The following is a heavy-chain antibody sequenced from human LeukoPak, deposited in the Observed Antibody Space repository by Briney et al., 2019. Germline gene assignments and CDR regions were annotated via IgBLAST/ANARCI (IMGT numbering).Heavy chain of an antibody. V-gene: IGHV3-48*01. CDR3: ARWSQFGSSSVGAHHFDH. D-gene: IGHD6-6*01. CDR1: GLPFIEYS. CDR2: FISGSRTI. Sequence: GSLRLSCAASGLPFIEYSMNRVRQAPGKGLGGPSFFISGSRTIYYADSVRGRFTVSRDNAKDSLYLQLNSLRAEDTAVYYCARWSQFGSSSVGAHHFDHWGQGTLVTFSS. J-gene: IGHJ4*02.